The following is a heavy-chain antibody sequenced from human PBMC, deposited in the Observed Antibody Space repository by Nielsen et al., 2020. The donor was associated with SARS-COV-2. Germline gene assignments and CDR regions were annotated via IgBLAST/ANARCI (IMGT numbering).Heavy chain of an antibody. J-gene: IGHJ3*02. CDR2: ISYDGSNK. V-gene: IGHV3-30-3*01. CDR3: ARTEFYYYDSSGYNDAFDI. D-gene: IGHD3-22*01. Sequence: VRQAPGKGLEWVAVISYDGSNKYYADSVKGRFTISRDNSKNTLYLQMNSLRAEDTAVYYCARTEFYYYDSSGYNDAFDIWGQGTMGTVSS.